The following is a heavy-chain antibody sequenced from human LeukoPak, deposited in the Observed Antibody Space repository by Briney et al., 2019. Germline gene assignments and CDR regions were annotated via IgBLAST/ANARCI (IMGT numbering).Heavy chain of an antibody. CDR2: IKQDGSEK. V-gene: IGHV3-7*01. D-gene: IGHD3-10*01. Sequence: PGGSLRLSCAASGFTFGSYWMSWVRQAPGKGLEWVANIKQDGSEKYYVDSVKGRFTISRDNAKNSLYLQMNSLRAEDTAVYYCASFYSGRGYYYYYYMDVWGKGTTVTVSS. CDR3: ASFYSGRGYYYYYYMDV. CDR1: GFTFGSYW. J-gene: IGHJ6*03.